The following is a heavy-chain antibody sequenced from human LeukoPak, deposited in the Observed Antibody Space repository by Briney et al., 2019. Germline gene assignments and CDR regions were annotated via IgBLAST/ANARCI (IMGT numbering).Heavy chain of an antibody. Sequence: PSETLSLTCAVYGGSFSGYYWSWIRQPPGKGLEWIGEINHSGSTNYNPSLTSRVTISVDTSKNQFSLKLSSVTAADTAVYYCARGYGSGSYYGPAARAFDYWGQGTLVTVSS. CDR1: GGSFSGYY. CDR3: ARGYGSGSYYGPAARAFDY. CDR2: INHSGST. V-gene: IGHV4-34*01. J-gene: IGHJ4*02. D-gene: IGHD3-10*01.